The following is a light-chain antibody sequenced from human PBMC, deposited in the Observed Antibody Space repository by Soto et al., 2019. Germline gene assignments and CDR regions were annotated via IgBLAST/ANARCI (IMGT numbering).Light chain of an antibody. Sequence: QLVLTQPASVSGSPGQSITISCTGSASDVGGYNFVSWYQQHPGKAPKLMIYEVSDRPSGVSNRFSGSKSGNTASLTISRLQAEDEADYYCSSYRSGSTPYVFGTGTKLTVL. V-gene: IGLV2-14*01. CDR2: EVS. CDR1: ASDVGGYNF. CDR3: SSYRSGSTPYV. J-gene: IGLJ1*01.